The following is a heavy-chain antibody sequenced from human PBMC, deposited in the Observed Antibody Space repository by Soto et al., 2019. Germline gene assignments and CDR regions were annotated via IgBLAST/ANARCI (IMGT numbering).Heavy chain of an antibody. D-gene: IGHD3-16*02. CDR3: VRDKGSYQETWFDP. Sequence: QGQLPGSGPREGKALGALFLPCPVFGGLLAWYYWGLISKVAGEGLEWIGRIYISGLTNYNPSLESRVTMSVDTSKNQFSLRLSSVTAADTAVYYCVRDKGSYQETWFDPWGQGILVSVSS. CDR1: GGLLAWYY. V-gene: IGHV4-4*07. J-gene: IGHJ5*02. CDR2: IYISGLT.